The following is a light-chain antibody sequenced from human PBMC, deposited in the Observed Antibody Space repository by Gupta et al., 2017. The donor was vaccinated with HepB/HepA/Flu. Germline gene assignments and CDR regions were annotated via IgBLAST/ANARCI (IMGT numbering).Light chain of an antibody. CDR2: DVS. J-gene: IGLJ1*01. Sequence: QSVLTQPASVSGSPGQSITISCTGTSSDVYNSNYVSWYQHHPGKGPKLIIYDVSSRPSGVSTRFSGSRSGNTASLTISGLQGEDEADYYCGSYTITTTSFIFGTGTKVTVL. CDR3: GSYTITTTSFI. CDR1: SSDVYNSNY. V-gene: IGLV2-14*03.